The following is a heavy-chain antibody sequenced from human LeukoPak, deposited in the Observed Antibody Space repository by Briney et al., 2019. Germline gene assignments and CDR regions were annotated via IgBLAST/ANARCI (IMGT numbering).Heavy chain of an antibody. Sequence: ASVKVSCKASGYTFTGYYMHWVRQAPGQGLEGMAWINPNTGGTNYAQRFQGRVTMTRDTSISTAHMELSRLRSDDTAVYYCARGGLEAYFDYWGQGTLVTVSS. V-gene: IGHV1-2*02. CDR1: GYTFTGYY. CDR2: INPNTGGT. CDR3: ARGGLEAYFDY. D-gene: IGHD3-10*01. J-gene: IGHJ4*02.